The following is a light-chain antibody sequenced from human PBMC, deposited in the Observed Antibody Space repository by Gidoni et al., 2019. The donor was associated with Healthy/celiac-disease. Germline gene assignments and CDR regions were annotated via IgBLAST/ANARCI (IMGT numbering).Light chain of an antibody. CDR1: QSVSSY. CDR3: QQRSNWWT. J-gene: IGKJ1*01. Sequence: IVFTQSPATLSLSPGGRATLSCRASQSVSSYLAWYQQKPGQAPRLLIYDASNRATGIPARFSGSGSGTDFTLTISSLEPEDFAVYYCQQRSNWWTFGQGTKVEIK. CDR2: DAS. V-gene: IGKV3-11*01.